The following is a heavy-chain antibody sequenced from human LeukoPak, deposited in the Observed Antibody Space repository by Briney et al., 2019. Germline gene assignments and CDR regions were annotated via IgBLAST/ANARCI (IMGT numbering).Heavy chain of an antibody. D-gene: IGHD6-6*01. CDR2: IIPIFGTA. CDR1: GGTFSSYA. J-gene: IGHJ3*02. Sequence: ASVKVSCKASGGTFSSYAISWVRQAPGQGLEWMGGIIPIFGTANYAQKFQGRVTITTDESTSTAYMELSSLRSEDTAVYYSATEYSSSSGAFDIWGQGTTVTVSS. V-gene: IGHV1-69*05. CDR3: ATEYSSSSGAFDI.